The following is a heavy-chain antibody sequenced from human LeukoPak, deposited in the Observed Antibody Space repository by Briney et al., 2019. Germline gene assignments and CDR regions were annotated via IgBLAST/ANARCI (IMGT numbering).Heavy chain of an antibody. D-gene: IGHD2-15*01. CDR1: GYSFTSYW. CDR2: IYPGDSDT. V-gene: IGHV5-51*03. CDR3: ARIGTSVVVAANPVDY. Sequence: GESLKISCKGSGYSFTSYWIGWVRQMPGKGLEWMGIIYPGDSDTRYSPSFQGQVTISADKSVSTAYLQWSSLKASDTAMYYCARIGTSVVVAANPVDYWGQGTLVTVSS. J-gene: IGHJ4*02.